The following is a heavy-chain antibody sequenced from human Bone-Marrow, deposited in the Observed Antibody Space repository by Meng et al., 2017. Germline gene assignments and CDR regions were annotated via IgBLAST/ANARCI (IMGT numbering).Heavy chain of an antibody. V-gene: IGHV3-21*01. Sequence: GESLKISCAASGFTFSSYEMNWVRQAPGKGLEWVSSISSSSSYIYYADSVKGRFTISRDNAKNSLYLQMNSLRAEDTAVYYCARDRGHLYYFDYWGQGTLVTVSS. J-gene: IGHJ4*02. CDR3: ARDRGHLYYFDY. D-gene: IGHD3-3*02. CDR2: ISSSSSYI. CDR1: GFTFSSYE.